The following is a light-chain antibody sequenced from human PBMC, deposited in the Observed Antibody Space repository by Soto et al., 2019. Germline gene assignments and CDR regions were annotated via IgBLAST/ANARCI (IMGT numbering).Light chain of an antibody. V-gene: IGLV4-60*02. CDR3: ETWDNNILV. CDR1: SGHSSYI. CDR2: LEVSGSY. Sequence: QLVLTQSSSASASLGSAVTLTCTLSSGHSSYIIAWHQQQPGKAPRYLMKLEVSGSYNKGSGVPDRFSGSSSGADRYLTISNPLFEYEADYSCETWDNNILVFGGGTKLTVL. J-gene: IGLJ2*01.